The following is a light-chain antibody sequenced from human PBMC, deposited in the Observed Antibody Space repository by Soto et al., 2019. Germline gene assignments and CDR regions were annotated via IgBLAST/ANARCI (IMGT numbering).Light chain of an antibody. J-gene: IGKJ1*01. Sequence: DIQMTQSPPSLSASVVDRFIITFRASQGIRNDLGWYQQKPGKAPKRLIYAASSLQGGVPSRFSGSGSGTEFTLTISSLQPDDFATYYCQQYNSYSTFGQGTKVDI. CDR3: QQYNSYST. V-gene: IGKV1-17*01. CDR1: QGIRND. CDR2: AAS.